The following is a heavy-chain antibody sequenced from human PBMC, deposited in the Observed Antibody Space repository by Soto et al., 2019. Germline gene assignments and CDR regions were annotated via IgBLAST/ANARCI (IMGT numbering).Heavy chain of an antibody. CDR3: AKQIYGGNS. CDR1: GFTFSGSA. D-gene: IGHD4-17*01. V-gene: IGHV3-73*01. CDR2: IRSKANNYAT. J-gene: IGHJ4*02. Sequence: GGSLRLSASSSGFTFSGSAMPWVRQASGKGLEWIGRIRSKANNYATAYAASVKGRFTISRDDSENTAYLQMNSLKTEDTAIYYCAKQIYGGNSWGQGTLVTV.